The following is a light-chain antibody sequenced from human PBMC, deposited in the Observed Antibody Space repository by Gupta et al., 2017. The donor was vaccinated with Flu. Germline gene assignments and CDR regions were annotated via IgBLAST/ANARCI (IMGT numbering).Light chain of an antibody. Sequence: DIQMTQSPSSLSASVGDRVTITCRASQDISNYLNWYQQKPGKAPKLLIYDASNWETGVSSRFSGSGGGKDVTFTISSRQQEDIASYYCHQHDNLPPLTFGRGTKVDIK. CDR3: HQHDNLPPLT. V-gene: IGKV1-33*01. CDR2: DAS. J-gene: IGKJ4*01. CDR1: QDISNY.